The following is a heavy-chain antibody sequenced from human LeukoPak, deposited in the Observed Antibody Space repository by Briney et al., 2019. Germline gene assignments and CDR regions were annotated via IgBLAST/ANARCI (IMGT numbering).Heavy chain of an antibody. Sequence: ASVKVSCKASGYTFTGYYMHWVRQAPGQGLEWMGWINPNSGGTNYAQKFQGRVTMTRDTSISTAYMELSRLRSEDTAVYYCASKWVTYYYNSSAYHYPTDVFDIWGQGTMVTVSS. CDR1: GYTFTGYY. J-gene: IGHJ3*02. CDR3: ASKWVTYYYNSSAYHYPTDVFDI. D-gene: IGHD3-22*01. CDR2: INPNSGGT. V-gene: IGHV1-2*02.